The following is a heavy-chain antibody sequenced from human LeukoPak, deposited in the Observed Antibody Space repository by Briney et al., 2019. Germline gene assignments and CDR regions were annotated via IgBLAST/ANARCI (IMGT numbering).Heavy chain of an antibody. CDR1: GGSISSYY. V-gene: IGHV4-59*08. J-gene: IGHJ6*02. CDR3: ASTYYYDSSGYYHGMDV. CDR2: IYYSGST. Sequence: SETLPLTCTVSGGSISSYYWSWIRQPPGKGLEWIGYIYYSGSTNYNPSLKSRVTISVDTSKNQFSLKLSSVTAADTAVYYCASTYYYDSSGYYHGMDVWGQGTTVTVSS. D-gene: IGHD3-22*01.